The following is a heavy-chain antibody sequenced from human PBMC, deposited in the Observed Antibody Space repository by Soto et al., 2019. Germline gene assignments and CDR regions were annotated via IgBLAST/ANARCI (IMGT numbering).Heavy chain of an antibody. CDR2: IYYMGST. V-gene: IGHV4-59*01. Sequence: SEALSLTCTVSGGSISGYYWSWIRQHPGKGLEWIGYIYYMGSTNYNPSLKSRVTISVDASKNQFPLKLSSVTAADTAVYYCARESPRSSWDGYGMDVWGQGTTVTVSS. D-gene: IGHD6-13*01. CDR3: ARESPRSSWDGYGMDV. CDR1: GGSISGYY. J-gene: IGHJ6*02.